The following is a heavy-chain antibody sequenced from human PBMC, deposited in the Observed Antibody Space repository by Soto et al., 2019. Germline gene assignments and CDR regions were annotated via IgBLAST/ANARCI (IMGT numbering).Heavy chain of an antibody. V-gene: IGHV5-10-1*01. CDR1: GYSFPSYW. CDR3: ARHRSVVTAIELQHLGSHL. Sequence: GEALKISCKGSGYSFPSYWISWVRQMPGKGLEWMGRIDPSDSYTNYSPFFQGHVTISAGQSISTAYLQWSSLKASDTAMYYCARHRSVVTAIELQHLGSHLWRQATTLPAP. CDR2: IDPSDSYT. D-gene: IGHD2-21*02. J-gene: IGHJ6*02.